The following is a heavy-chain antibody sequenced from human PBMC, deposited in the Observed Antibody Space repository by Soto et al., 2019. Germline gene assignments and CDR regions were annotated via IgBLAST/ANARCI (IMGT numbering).Heavy chain of an antibody. D-gene: IGHD3-9*01. Sequence: GGSLRLSCAASGFAFSSYTISCVRQTPGKGLEWVSSISASGGSTYYGDSLKGRFTISRDNSKNTLNLHIKSLGVEDSAVYYCAKDRGGFARGFEYYDFCGQVPQVTAPS. CDR1: GFAFSSYT. V-gene: IGHV3-23*01. J-gene: IGHJ4*02. CDR2: ISASGGST. CDR3: AKDRGGFARGFEYYDF.